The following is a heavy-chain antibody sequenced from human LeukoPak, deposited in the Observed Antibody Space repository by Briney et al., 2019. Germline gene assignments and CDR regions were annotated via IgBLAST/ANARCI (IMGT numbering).Heavy chain of an antibody. CDR2: ISGSGGST. Sequence: GGSLRLSCAASGFTFSSYAMSWVRQAPGKGLEWVSAISGSGGSTYYADSVKDRFTISRDNSKNTLYLQMNSLRAEDTAVYYCAKSSTYYYDSSGLGWFDPWGQGTLVTVSS. CDR3: AKSSTYYYDSSGLGWFDP. CDR1: GFTFSSYA. V-gene: IGHV3-23*01. J-gene: IGHJ5*02. D-gene: IGHD3-22*01.